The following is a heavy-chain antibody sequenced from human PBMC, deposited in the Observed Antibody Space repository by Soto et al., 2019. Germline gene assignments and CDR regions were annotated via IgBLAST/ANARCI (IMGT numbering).Heavy chain of an antibody. Sequence: EVQLVESGGGMVQPGGSLRVSCAASGFTLSSYSMHWVRQAPGKGLEWVSYISGSDGTIYYADSVKGRFTISRDNAKNSLSVQMNSLRDEDTAVYFCARETGLRSSGWSYYFDFWGQGTRVTVSS. J-gene: IGHJ4*02. CDR1: GFTLSSYS. CDR3: ARETGLRSSGWSYYFDF. CDR2: ISGSDGTI. V-gene: IGHV3-48*02. D-gene: IGHD6-19*01.